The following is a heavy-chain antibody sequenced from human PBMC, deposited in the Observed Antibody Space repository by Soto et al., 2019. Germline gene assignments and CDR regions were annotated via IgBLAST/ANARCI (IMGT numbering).Heavy chain of an antibody. CDR3: ARSVEGHFDY. J-gene: IGHJ4*02. D-gene: IGHD6-19*01. V-gene: IGHV3-48*02. CDR2: ITSDTNTI. CDR1: GFPFSIYS. Sequence: VQLVESGGGLVQPGGSLRLTCVASGFPFSIYSMNWVRQAPGKGLERSSYITSDTNTIKYADSVKGRFTISRDNAKNLVYLQMNSLRDEDTAVYFCARSVEGHFDYWGQGTVVTVSS.